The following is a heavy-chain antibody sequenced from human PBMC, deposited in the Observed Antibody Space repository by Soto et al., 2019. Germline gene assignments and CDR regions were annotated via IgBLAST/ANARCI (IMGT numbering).Heavy chain of an antibody. CDR1: GFIFSGYG. J-gene: IGHJ6*01. D-gene: IGHD2-21*01. Sequence: QVQLVESGGGVVQPGTSLRLSCAASGFIFSGYGMHWVRQAPGKGLEWVAAISHDESDKDYADSVKGRFTISRDNSKNTLYLQMNSLRDEDTAVYYCAKDPRMIAFCGLDVW. CDR2: ISHDESDK. CDR3: AKDPRMIAFCGLDV. V-gene: IGHV3-30*18.